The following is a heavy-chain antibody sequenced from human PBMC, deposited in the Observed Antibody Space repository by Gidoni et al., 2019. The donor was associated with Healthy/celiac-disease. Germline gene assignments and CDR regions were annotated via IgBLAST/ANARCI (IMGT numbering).Heavy chain of an antibody. J-gene: IGHJ6*02. V-gene: IGHV4-59*01. CDR3: ARTAVQMPYYYGMDV. CDR1: GGSISSYY. D-gene: IGHD1-1*01. Sequence: QVQLQESGPGLVKPSETLSLTCTVSGGSISSYYWSWIRQPPGKGLEWIGYIYYSGSTNYNPSLKSRVTISVDTSKNQFSLKLSSVTAADTAVYYCARTAVQMPYYYGMDVWGQGTTVTVSS. CDR2: IYYSGST.